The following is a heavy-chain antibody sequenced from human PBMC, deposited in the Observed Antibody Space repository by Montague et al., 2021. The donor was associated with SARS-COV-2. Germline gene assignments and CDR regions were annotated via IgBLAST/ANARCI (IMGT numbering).Heavy chain of an antibody. J-gene: IGHJ4*02. V-gene: IGHV3-20*03. D-gene: IGHD6-13*01. CDR1: GFTFDDYG. CDR3: ARDSSSWRIQGFFGY. CDR2: INWNGGST. Sequence: SLRLSSAASGFTFDDYGMNWVRQAPGKGLEWVSGINWNGGSTGYADSVKGRFTISRDNAKNSLYLQMNSLRAEDTALYYCARDSSSWRIQGFFGYWGQGTLVTVSS.